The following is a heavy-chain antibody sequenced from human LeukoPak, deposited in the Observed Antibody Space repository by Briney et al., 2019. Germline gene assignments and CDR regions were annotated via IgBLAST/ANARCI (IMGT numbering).Heavy chain of an antibody. CDR1: GVSISTSRYY. V-gene: IGHV4-39*07. CDR2: IYYTGPT. CDR3: ARTYCSGGSCYSFDY. J-gene: IGHJ4*02. D-gene: IGHD2-15*01. Sequence: SETLSLTCTVSGVSISTSRYYWGWIRQPPGKGLEWIGNIYYTGPTYYNPSLKSRVTISVDTSKNQFSLKLSSVTAADTAVYYCARTYCSGGSCYSFDYWGQGTLVTVSS.